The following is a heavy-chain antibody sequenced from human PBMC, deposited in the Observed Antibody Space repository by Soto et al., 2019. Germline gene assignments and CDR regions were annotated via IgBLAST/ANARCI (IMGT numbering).Heavy chain of an antibody. V-gene: IGHV1-46*01. CDR2: INPSGGST. D-gene: IGHD3-3*01. J-gene: IGHJ5*02. CDR3: ARGPLTYYDFWSGYSSWFDP. Sequence: GASLKVSCKASGYTFTSYYMHWVRQAPGQGLEWMGIINPSGGSTSYAQKFQGRVTMTRDTSTSTVYMELSSLRSEDTAVYYCARGPLTYYDFWSGYSSWFDPWGQGTLVTVSS. CDR1: GYTFTSYY.